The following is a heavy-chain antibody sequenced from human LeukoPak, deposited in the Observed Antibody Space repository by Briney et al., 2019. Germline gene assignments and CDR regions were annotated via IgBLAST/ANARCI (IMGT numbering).Heavy chain of an antibody. J-gene: IGHJ4*02. V-gene: IGHV3-23*01. CDR3: APKGGGYLFDY. D-gene: IGHD2-21*02. Sequence: GGSLRLSCAASGFTFSSYAMSWVRQAPGKGLEWVSAISGSGGSTYYADSVKGRFTISRDNSKNTLYLQMNSLRAGDTAVYYCAPKGGGYLFDYWGQGTLVTVSS. CDR2: ISGSGGST. CDR1: GFTFSSYA.